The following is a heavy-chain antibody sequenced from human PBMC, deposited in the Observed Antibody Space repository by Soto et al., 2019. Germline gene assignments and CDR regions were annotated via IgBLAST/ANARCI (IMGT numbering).Heavy chain of an antibody. V-gene: IGHV4-59*03. CDR2: IYDIGDA. CDR3: VSSRTAVFGDALDI. Sequence: SETLSLTCSVSGVSISSFFKNWIRQAPGKGLEWIGCIYDIGDANYNPSLKSRVTISLDTSKSQFSLKLSSVTAADTAVYYCVSSRTAVFGDALDIWALGTMVTVSS. D-gene: IGHD3-3*01. CDR1: GVSISSFF. J-gene: IGHJ3*02.